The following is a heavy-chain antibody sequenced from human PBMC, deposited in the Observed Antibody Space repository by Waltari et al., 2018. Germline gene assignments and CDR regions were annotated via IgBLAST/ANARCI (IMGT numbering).Heavy chain of an antibody. J-gene: IGHJ6*03. Sequence: QVQLQESGPGLVKPSQTLSLTCTVSGGSIRSGDYYWSWIRQPPGKGLEWIGYIYYSGSTYYNPSLKSRVTISVDTSKNQFSLKLSSVTAADTAVYYCARGCSSTSCYGYMDVWGKGTTVTVSS. CDR3: ARGCSSTSCYGYMDV. D-gene: IGHD2-2*01. CDR2: IYYSGST. CDR1: GGSIRSGDYY. V-gene: IGHV4-30-4*08.